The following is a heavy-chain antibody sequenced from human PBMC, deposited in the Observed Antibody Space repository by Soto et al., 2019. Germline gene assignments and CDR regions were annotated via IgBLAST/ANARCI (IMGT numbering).Heavy chain of an antibody. D-gene: IGHD3-3*01. CDR2: IDPNDDYT. V-gene: IGHV1-46*01. J-gene: IGHJ5*02. CDR3: ARVGVKRAQYFSSGYYNWFDT. Sequence: QVQLVQSGAEVKKPGASVKVSCKASGYTFINYYVHWVRQAPGQGLEWVGIIDPNDDYTFYAEKFQGRVTMTSHASTSTLFMEVTRLTSADTAIYFCARVGVKRAQYFSSGYYNWFDTWGQGTLVTVSS. CDR1: GYTFINYY.